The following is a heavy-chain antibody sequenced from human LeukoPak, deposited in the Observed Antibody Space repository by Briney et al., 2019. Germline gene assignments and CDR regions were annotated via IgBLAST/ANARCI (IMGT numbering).Heavy chain of an antibody. Sequence: GGSLRLSCAASGFTFSSYSMNWVRQAPGKGLEWVSSISSSSSYIYYADSVKGRFTISRDNAKNSLYLQMNSLRAEDTAVYYCAKNSGLYSVSPLDYWGQGTLVTVSS. CDR1: GFTFSSYS. V-gene: IGHV3-21*01. CDR3: AKNSGLYSVSPLDY. J-gene: IGHJ4*02. D-gene: IGHD1-26*01. CDR2: ISSSSSYI.